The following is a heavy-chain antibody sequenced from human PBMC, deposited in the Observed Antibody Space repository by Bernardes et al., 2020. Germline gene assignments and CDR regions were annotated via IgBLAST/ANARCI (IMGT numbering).Heavy chain of an antibody. V-gene: IGHV4-59*01. D-gene: IGHD3-3*01. CDR1: GGSISSYY. CDR2: IYYSWST. J-gene: IGHJ6*02. Sequence: ETLSLTCTVSGGSISSYYWSWIRQPPGKGLEWIGYIYYSWSTNYNPALKSRVTISVDTSKNQFSLKLSSVTAADTAEYYCARGRSSITIGGVVTDYGMDVWGQGTTVTVYS. CDR3: ARGRSSITIGGVVTDYGMDV.